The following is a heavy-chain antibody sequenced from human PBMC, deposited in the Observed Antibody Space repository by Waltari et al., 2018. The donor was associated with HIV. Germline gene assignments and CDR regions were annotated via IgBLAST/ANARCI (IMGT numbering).Heavy chain of an antibody. Sequence: QLQLQESGPGLVKPSETLSLTCTVLGDYISSDTYYWGWIRKSPGEGLEWIGSIYYGGSTFYNPSLRSRVTISVDTFNNQFSLRLTSATTADTAIYFCARHRVAAADNNWFDPWGQGTLVTVS. CDR3: ARHRVAAADNNWFDP. V-gene: IGHV4-39*01. D-gene: IGHD6-13*01. CDR1: GDYISSDTYY. CDR2: IYYGGST. J-gene: IGHJ5*02.